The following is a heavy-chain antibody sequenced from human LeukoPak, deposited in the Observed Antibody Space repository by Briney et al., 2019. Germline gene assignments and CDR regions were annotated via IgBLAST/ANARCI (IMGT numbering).Heavy chain of an antibody. CDR2: INPNSGGT. CDR1: GYTFTGYY. V-gene: IGHV1-2*02. D-gene: IGHD6-19*01. CDR3: ARFSSGWSFDY. J-gene: IGHJ4*02. Sequence: ASVKVSCKASGYTFTGYYMHWVRHAPGQGLEWMGWINPNSGGTNYAQKFQGRVTMTRYTSISTAYMELSRLRSDDTAVYYCARFSSGWSFDYWGQGTLVTVSS.